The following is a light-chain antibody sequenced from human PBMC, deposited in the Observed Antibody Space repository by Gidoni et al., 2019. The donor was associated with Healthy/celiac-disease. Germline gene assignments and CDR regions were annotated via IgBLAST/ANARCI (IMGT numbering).Light chain of an antibody. CDR1: ALPKKY. V-gene: IGLV3-10*01. CDR3: YSTDSSGNHSWV. J-gene: IGLJ3*02. Sequence: SYELTQPPSVSVSPGQTARITCSGAALPKKYASWYQQKSGQAPVLVIYEESKRPSGIPERFSGSSSGTMATLTISGAQVEDEADYYCYSTDSSGNHSWVFGGGTKLTVL. CDR2: EES.